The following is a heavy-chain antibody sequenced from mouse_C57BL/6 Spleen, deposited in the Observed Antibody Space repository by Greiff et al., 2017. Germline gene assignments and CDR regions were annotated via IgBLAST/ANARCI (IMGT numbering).Heavy chain of an antibody. Sequence: QVQLKESGPELVKPGASVKISCKASGYAFSSSWMNWVKQRPGKGLEWIGRIYPGDGDTNYNGKFKGKATLTADKSSSTAYMQLSSLTSEDSAVYFCARSHYGNYVDWFAYWGQGTLVTVSA. V-gene: IGHV1-82*01. CDR2: IYPGDGDT. CDR1: GYAFSSSW. J-gene: IGHJ3*01. D-gene: IGHD2-1*01. CDR3: ARSHYGNYVDWFAY.